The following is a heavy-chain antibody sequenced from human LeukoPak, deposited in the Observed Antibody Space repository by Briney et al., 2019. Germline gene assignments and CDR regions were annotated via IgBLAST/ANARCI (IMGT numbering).Heavy chain of an antibody. D-gene: IGHD4-17*01. CDR2: IYYSGST. J-gene: IGHJ4*02. CDR1: GGSISSYY. Sequence: SETLSLTCTVSGGSISSYYWSWIRQPPGKGLEWIGYIYYSGSTNYNPSLKSRVTISVDKSKNQFSLKLSSVTAADTAVYYCARGLDYGDYSNWGQGTLVTVSS. CDR3: ARGLDYGDYSN. V-gene: IGHV4-59*12.